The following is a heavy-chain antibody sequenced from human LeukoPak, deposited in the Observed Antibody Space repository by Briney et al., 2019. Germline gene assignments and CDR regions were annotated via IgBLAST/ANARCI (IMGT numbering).Heavy chain of an antibody. Sequence: GGSLRLSCAASGFTFSDYYMSWLRQAPGKGLEWVSYISSSGSTIYYADSVKGRFTISRDNAKNSLYLQMNSLRAEDTAVYYCARVVFWVYNDGSGYCDFDYWAREPWSPSPQ. CDR3: ARVVFWVYNDGSGYCDFDY. V-gene: IGHV3-11*01. J-gene: IGHJ4*02. CDR2: ISSSGSTI. CDR1: GFTFSDYY. D-gene: IGHD3-22*01.